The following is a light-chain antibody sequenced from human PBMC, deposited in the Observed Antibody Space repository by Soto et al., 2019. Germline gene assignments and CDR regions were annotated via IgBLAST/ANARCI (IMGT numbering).Light chain of an antibody. J-gene: IGKJ4*01. Sequence: EIVWPPSPATLSLSPVSRATLSRRASQSVSSYLAWYQQKPGQAPRLLIYDASNRATGIPARFSGSGSGTDFTLTISRLEPDDSAVYYCQQRSNWPLTFGGGTKVDI. CDR1: QSVSSY. CDR2: DAS. V-gene: IGKV3-11*01. CDR3: QQRSNWPLT.